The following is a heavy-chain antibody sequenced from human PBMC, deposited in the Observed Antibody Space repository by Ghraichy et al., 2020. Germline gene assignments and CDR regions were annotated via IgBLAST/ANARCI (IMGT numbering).Heavy chain of an antibody. CDR3: ARGAPGGGYDFWSTYSYYYGMDV. CDR1: GFTFSSYS. CDR2: ISSSTSYI. D-gene: IGHD3-3*01. Sequence: GSLRLSCAASGFTFSSYSMNWVRQAPGKGLEWVSSISSSTSYIYYADSVKGRFTISRDNAKNSLYLQMNSLRAEDTAVYYCARGAPGGGYDFWSTYSYYYGMDVWGQGTTVTVTS. J-gene: IGHJ6*02. V-gene: IGHV3-21*01.